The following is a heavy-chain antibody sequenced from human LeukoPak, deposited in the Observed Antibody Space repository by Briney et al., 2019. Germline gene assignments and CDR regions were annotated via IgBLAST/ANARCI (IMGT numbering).Heavy chain of an antibody. CDR3: ARDPYGSGTGFDY. CDR2: IYYSGST. Sequence: SETLSLTCTVSGGSVSSGSYYWSWIRQPPGKGLEWIGYIYYSGSTNYNPSLKSRVTISVDTSKNQFSLKLSSVTAADTAVYYCARDPYGSGTGFDYWGQGTLVTVPS. CDR1: GGSVSSGSYY. D-gene: IGHD3-10*01. V-gene: IGHV4-61*01. J-gene: IGHJ4*02.